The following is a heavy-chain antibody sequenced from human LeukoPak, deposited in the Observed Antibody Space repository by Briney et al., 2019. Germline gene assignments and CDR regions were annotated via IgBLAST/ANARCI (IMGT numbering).Heavy chain of an antibody. D-gene: IGHD5-12*01. J-gene: IGHJ4*02. CDR3: AKEYSGYDFDY. V-gene: IGHV3-23*01. CDR2: TSGSGVNS. CDR1: GFTLRSYD. Sequence: GGSLRLSCAASGFTLRSYDMSWVRQAPGKGLEWVAATSGSGVNSYYADSVRGRFTISRGNSQSTLYLQMDSLRAEDTALYYCAKEYSGYDFDYWGQGTLVTVS.